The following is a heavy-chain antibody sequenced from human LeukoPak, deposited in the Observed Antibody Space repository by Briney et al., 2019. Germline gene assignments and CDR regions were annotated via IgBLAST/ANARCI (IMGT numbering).Heavy chain of an antibody. CDR2: INPSGGST. CDR1: GYTFTSYY. V-gene: IGHV1-46*01. Sequence: ASVKVSCKASGYTFTSYYMHWVRQAPGQGLEWMGIINPSGGSTSYAQKFQGRVTMTRDMSTSTVYMELSSLRSEDTAVYYCARAPPELLSSTYYFDYWGQGTLVTVSS. CDR3: ARAPPELLSSTYYFDY. D-gene: IGHD3-10*01. J-gene: IGHJ4*02.